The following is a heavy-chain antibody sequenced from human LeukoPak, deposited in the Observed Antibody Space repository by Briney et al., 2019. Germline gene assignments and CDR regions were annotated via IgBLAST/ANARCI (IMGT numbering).Heavy chain of an antibody. CDR1: GFTFSSYA. D-gene: IGHD4-11*01. CDR2: ISYDGSNK. V-gene: IGHV3-30-3*01. J-gene: IGHJ4*02. CDR3: ARDSTTVTLDY. Sequence: PGGSLRLSCAASGFTFSSYAMSWVRQAPGKGLEWVAVISYDGSNKYYADSVKGRFTISRDNSKNTLYLQMNSLRAEDTAVYYCARDSTTVTLDYWGQGTLVTVSS.